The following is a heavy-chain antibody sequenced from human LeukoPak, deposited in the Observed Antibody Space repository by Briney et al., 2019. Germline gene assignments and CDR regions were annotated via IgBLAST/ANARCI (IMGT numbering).Heavy chain of an antibody. CDR2: IYHSGRT. CDR3: ASYYDYVWGSYRRGTALFDY. Sequence: SETLSLTCTVSGYSISSGYYWGWIRQPPGKGLEWIGSIYHSGRTFYNPSLKSRVTISVDTSKNQFSLKLSSVTAADTAVYYCASYYDYVWGSYRRGTALFDYWGQGTLVTVSS. CDR1: GYSISSGYY. V-gene: IGHV4-38-2*02. D-gene: IGHD3-16*02. J-gene: IGHJ4*02.